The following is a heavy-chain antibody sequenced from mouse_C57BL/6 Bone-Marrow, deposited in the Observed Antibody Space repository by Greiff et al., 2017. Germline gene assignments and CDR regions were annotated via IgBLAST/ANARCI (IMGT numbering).Heavy chain of an antibody. J-gene: IGHJ2*01. Sequence: VQLQQSGAELVRPGASVKLSCTASGFNIKDDYLHWVKQRPEQGLEWIGWIDPENGDTEYASKFQGKATITADTSSNTAYPQLSSLTSEDTAVYYCTGGYYDYFDYWGQGTTLTVSS. CDR3: TGGYYDYFDY. CDR2: IDPENGDT. D-gene: IGHD2-3*01. V-gene: IGHV14-4*01. CDR1: GFNIKDDY.